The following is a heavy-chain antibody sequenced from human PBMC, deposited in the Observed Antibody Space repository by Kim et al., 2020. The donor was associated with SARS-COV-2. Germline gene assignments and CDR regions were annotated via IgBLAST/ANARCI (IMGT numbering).Heavy chain of an antibody. J-gene: IGHJ6*02. CDR3: TRDRSYAMDV. V-gene: IGHV3-74*01. Sequence: TTSYADSVKGRFTISRDNAKNTLYLQMNSLRAEDTAVYYCTRDRSYAMDVWGQGTTVTVSS. CDR2: TT.